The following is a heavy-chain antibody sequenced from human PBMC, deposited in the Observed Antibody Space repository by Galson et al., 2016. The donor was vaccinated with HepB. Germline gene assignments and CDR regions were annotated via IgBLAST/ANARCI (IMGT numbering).Heavy chain of an antibody. CDR2: IKEDGSKT. V-gene: IGHV3-7*03. CDR1: GFTFSRFW. J-gene: IGHJ1*01. Sequence: SLRLSCAASGFTFSRFWMNWDRQAPGKGLEWVASIKEDGSKTSYVDSVKGRFTISRDNVENSLYLQMNSLRAEDTAVYYCARYGDEAGWNFQHWGQGTLVTVSS. CDR3: ARYGDEAGWNFQH. D-gene: IGHD6-19*01.